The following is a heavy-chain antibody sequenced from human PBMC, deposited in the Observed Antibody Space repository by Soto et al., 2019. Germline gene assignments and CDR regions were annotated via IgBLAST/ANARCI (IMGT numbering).Heavy chain of an antibody. Sequence: GSLRLSCAACGFTFSSYSMGWVRQGPGKGLEWVAVVSIGGSTHYADSVRGRFTISRDNSKNTLSLQMNSLTAEDTAVYFCAKRRGAGGHFDYWGQGALVTVSS. CDR1: GFTFSSYS. V-gene: IGHV3-23*01. CDR3: AKRRGAGGHFDY. J-gene: IGHJ4*02. D-gene: IGHD2-15*01. CDR2: VSIGGST.